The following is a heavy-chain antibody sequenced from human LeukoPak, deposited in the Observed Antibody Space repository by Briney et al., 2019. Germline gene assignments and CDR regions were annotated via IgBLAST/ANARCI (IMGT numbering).Heavy chain of an antibody. CDR1: GYTFSSYG. CDR2: IRVYNGDT. Sequence: GASVKVSCKPSGYTFSSYGISWVRQAPGQGLEWMGWIRVYNGDTNYAQKLQGRVTMTTDTSTSTAYMELRSLRSDDTAVYYCARVHDFWSGYYTEFDYWGQGTLVTVSS. J-gene: IGHJ4*02. CDR3: ARVHDFWSGYYTEFDY. D-gene: IGHD3-3*01. V-gene: IGHV1-18*01.